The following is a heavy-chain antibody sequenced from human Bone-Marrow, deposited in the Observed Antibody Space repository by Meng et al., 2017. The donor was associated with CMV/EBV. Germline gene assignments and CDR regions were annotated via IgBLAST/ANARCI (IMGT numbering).Heavy chain of an antibody. CDR3: ARGTLPYYHYGMDV. Sequence: SETLSLTCTVSGGSVSSGSYYWSWIRQPPGKGLEWIGYIYYSGSTNYNPSLKSRVTISVDKSKNQFSLKLSSVTAADTAVYYCARGTLPYYHYGMDVWGQGTTVTVSS. CDR1: GGSVSSGSYY. J-gene: IGHJ6*02. CDR2: IYYSGST. V-gene: IGHV4-61*01.